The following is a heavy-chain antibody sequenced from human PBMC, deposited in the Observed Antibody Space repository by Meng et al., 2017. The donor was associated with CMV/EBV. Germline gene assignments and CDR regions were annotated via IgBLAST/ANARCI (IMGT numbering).Heavy chain of an antibody. CDR2: ISGGGGST. CDR1: GFTVSSDA. Sequence: ASGFTVSSDALRWVSQAPGKGLGWLSAISGGGGSTYYADSVEGRFTLSRDDSKNTLYLQMHSLRAEDTAIYYCARPSKSVGGSPGDDWGQGTLVTVSS. V-gene: IGHV3-23*01. J-gene: IGHJ4*02. D-gene: IGHD6-25*01. CDR3: ARPSKSVGGSPGDD.